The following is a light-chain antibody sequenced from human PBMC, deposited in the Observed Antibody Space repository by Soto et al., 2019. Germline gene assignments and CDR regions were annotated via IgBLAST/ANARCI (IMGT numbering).Light chain of an antibody. CDR2: KVS. J-gene: IGKJ3*01. CDR1: QDLIHSNGNTY. CDR3: QQYYNTPLT. V-gene: IGKV2-30*02. Sequence: VVLTQSPLSLPVTLGQPASISCRSSQDLIHSNGNTYLSWFHQRPGQSPRRLIYKVSERDSGVPDRFSGSGSGTDFTLTISSLQAEDVAVYYCQQYYNTPLTFGPGTKVDI.